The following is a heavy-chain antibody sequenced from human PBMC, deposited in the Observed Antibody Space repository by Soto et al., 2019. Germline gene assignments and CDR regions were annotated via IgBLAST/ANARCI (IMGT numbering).Heavy chain of an antibody. CDR1: GYTFTGYY. V-gene: IGHV1-2*04. CDR2: INPNSGGT. J-gene: IGHJ4*02. Sequence: ASVKVSCKASGYTFTGYYMHWVRQAPGQGLEWMGWINPNSGGTNYAQKFQGWVTMTEDTSTDTAYMELSSLRSEDTAVYYCATDGLQFLEWLLYRYPPSFDYWGRGTLVTVSS. D-gene: IGHD3-3*01. CDR3: ATDGLQFLEWLLYRYPPSFDY.